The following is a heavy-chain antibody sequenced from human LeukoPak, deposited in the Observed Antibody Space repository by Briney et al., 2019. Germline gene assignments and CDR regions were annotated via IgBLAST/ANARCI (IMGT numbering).Heavy chain of an antibody. V-gene: IGHV4-34*01. CDR3: ARGGPIAGSFFDY. D-gene: IGHD6-13*01. CDR2: INHSGST. Sequence: SETLSLTCAVYGGSFSGYYWSWIRQPPGKGLEWIWEINHSGSTNYNPSLKSRVTISVDTSKNQFSLKLSSVTAADTAVYYCARGGPIAGSFFDYWGQGTLVTVSS. J-gene: IGHJ4*02. CDR1: GGSFSGYY.